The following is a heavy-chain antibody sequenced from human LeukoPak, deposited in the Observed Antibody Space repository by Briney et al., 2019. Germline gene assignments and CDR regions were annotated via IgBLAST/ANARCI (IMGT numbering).Heavy chain of an antibody. V-gene: IGHV3-23*01. CDR1: GFTFSSYA. D-gene: IGHD4-17*01. CDR3: AKVSIGDYFDY. Sequence: GGSLRLSCAASGFTFSSYALSWVRQAPGKGLEWVSADSGSGGSTYYADSVKGRFTISRDNSKNTLYLQMNSLRAEDTAVYYCAKVSIGDYFDYWGQGTLVTVSS. CDR2: DSGSGGST. J-gene: IGHJ4*02.